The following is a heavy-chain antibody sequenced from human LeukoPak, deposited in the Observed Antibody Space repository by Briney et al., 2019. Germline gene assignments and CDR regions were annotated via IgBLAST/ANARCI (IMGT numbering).Heavy chain of an antibody. V-gene: IGHV3-64D*06. J-gene: IGHJ5*02. D-gene: IGHD3-10*01. CDR2: ISSNGGST. CDR1: GFTFSSYA. Sequence: QAGGSLRLSCAASGFTFSSYAMHWVRQAPGKGLEHVSVISSNGGSTYYADSVKGRFTISRDNSKNTLYLQMSSLRAEDTAVYYCVKGASSGRDYADWLDPWGQGTLVTVSS. CDR3: VKGASSGRDYADWLDP.